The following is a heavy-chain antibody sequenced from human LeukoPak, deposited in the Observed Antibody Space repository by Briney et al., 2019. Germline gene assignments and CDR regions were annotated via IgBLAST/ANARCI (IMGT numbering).Heavy chain of an antibody. Sequence: PGGSLRLSCAASGFAIRDTYMNWIRQAPGKGLEWVSYISRSGNVIYYTDSVKGRFTISRDNAKNSLYLQMNSLRAEDTAVYYCATNHDYWGQGTLVTVSS. CDR3: ATNHDY. CDR2: ISRSGNVI. J-gene: IGHJ4*02. V-gene: IGHV3-11*01. CDR1: GFAIRDTY.